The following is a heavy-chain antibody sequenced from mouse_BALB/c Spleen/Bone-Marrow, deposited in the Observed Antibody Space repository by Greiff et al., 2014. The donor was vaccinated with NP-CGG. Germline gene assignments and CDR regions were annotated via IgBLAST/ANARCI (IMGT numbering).Heavy chain of an antibody. CDR2: IHPNSGNT. J-gene: IGHJ2*01. CDR3: ALGLPYFDY. CDR1: GYTFTSSW. V-gene: IGHV1S130*01. D-gene: IGHD4-1*01. Sequence: QVQLQQPGSVLVRPGVSVKQSCKASGYTFTSSWMHWAKQRPGQGLEWIGEIHPNSGNTNYNEKFKGKATLTVDTSSSTAYVDLNSLTSEDSAVYYCALGLPYFDYWGQGTTLTVSS.